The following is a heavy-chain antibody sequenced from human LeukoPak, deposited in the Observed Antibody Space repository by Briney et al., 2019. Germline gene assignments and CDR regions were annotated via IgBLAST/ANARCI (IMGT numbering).Heavy chain of an antibody. D-gene: IGHD3-3*01. J-gene: IGHJ5*02. Sequence: ASVKVSCKASGYTFTSYDINWVRQATGQGLEWMGWMNPNSGNTGYAQKFQGRVTMTRNTSISTAYMELSSLRSEDTAVYYCARGLFHDFWSGYYHWGHGTLVTVSS. V-gene: IGHV1-8*01. CDR3: ARGLFHDFWSGYYH. CDR2: MNPNSGNT. CDR1: GYTFTSYD.